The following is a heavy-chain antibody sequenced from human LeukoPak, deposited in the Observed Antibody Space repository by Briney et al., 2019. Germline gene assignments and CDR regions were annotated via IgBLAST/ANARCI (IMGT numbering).Heavy chain of an antibody. Sequence: SETLSLTCTVSGYSISSGYYWGWIRQPPGQGLEWIGSIYHSGSTYYNPSLKSRFTISVDTSKNQFSLKLSSVTAADTAVYYCARDSKGYCSGGSCLPADYWGQGTLVTVSS. J-gene: IGHJ4*02. D-gene: IGHD2-15*01. CDR1: GYSISSGYY. CDR2: IYHSGST. CDR3: ARDSKGYCSGGSCLPADY. V-gene: IGHV4-38-2*02.